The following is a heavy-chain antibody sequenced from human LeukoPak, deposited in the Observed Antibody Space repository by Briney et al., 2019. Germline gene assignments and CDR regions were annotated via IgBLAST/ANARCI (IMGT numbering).Heavy chain of an antibody. V-gene: IGHV3-7*02. Sequence: GGSLRLSCAASGVTFGNYWMAWVRQAPGRGLEWVANIKEDGSVKNYEVSVKGRFTISRDNAKNSLYLEMNSLRAEDTAVYYCARVRSSRTRPDYFDYWGQGTLVTVSS. CDR2: IKEDGSVK. D-gene: IGHD6-13*01. J-gene: IGHJ4*02. CDR3: ARVRSSRTRPDYFDY. CDR1: GVTFGNYW.